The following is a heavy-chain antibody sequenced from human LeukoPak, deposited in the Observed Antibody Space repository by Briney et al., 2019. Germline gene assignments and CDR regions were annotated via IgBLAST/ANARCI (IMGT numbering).Heavy chain of an antibody. CDR3: ARENGYNLAY. CDR2: ISHRGAT. V-gene: IGHV4-4*02. J-gene: IGHJ4*02. D-gene: IGHD5-24*01. CDR1: GGSVSSSNW. Sequence: PSETLSLTCAVSGGSVSSSNWWSWVRQPPGQGLEWIGEISHRGATNYNPSLKSRITISVDRSKNESSLKLSSVTAADTAVYYCARENGYNLAYWGQGTLVTVSS.